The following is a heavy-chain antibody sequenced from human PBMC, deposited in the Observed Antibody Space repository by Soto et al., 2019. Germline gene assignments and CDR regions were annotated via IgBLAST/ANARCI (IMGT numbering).Heavy chain of an antibody. CDR1: GGTFGSYA. Sequence: QVQLVQSGAEVKKPGSSVKVSCKASGGTFGSYAISWVRQAPGQGLEWMGGIIPIPGTANYAQKFQGRVTIAADESTSTAHMELSSQRSEDTAVYYCPRSQGSSTSLEIYYYYYYGMDVWGQGTTVTVSS. D-gene: IGHD2-2*01. CDR2: IIPIPGTA. V-gene: IGHV1-69*01. J-gene: IGHJ6*02. CDR3: PRSQGSSTSLEIYYYYYYGMDV.